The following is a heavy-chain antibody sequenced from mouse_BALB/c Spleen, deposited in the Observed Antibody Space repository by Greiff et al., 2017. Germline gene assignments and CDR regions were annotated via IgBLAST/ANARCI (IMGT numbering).Heavy chain of an antibody. V-gene: IGHV1S81*02. Sequence: QVHVKQSGAELVKPGASVKLSCTASGYTFTSYYMYWVKQRPGQGLEWIGEINPSNGGTNFNETFKSKATLTVDKSSSTAYMQLSSLTSEDSAVYYCTRRYGNYRYFDVWGAGTTVTVSS. CDR1: GYTFTSYY. D-gene: IGHD2-10*02. CDR3: TRRYGNYRYFDV. CDR2: INPSNGGT. J-gene: IGHJ1*01.